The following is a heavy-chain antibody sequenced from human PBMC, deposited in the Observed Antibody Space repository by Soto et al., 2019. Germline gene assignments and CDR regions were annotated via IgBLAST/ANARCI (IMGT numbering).Heavy chain of an antibody. V-gene: IGHV3-23*01. Sequence: EVQLLESGGGLVQPGGSLRLSCAASGFTFSNYAVTWVRQAPGKGLEWVSTISGSGGSTYYADSVKGRFTISRDNSKNTLYLQMNSLRAEDTAVYDCAKDHGSSWYEIDYWGQGTLVTVSS. CDR3: AKDHGSSWYEIDY. CDR2: ISGSGGST. CDR1: GFTFSNYA. J-gene: IGHJ4*02. D-gene: IGHD6-13*01.